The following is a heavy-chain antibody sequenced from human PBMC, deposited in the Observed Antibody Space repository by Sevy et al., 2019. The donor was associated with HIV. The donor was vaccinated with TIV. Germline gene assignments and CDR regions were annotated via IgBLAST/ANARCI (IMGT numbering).Heavy chain of an antibody. CDR3: ANVRVSGIYYTGDFDS. Sequence: GGSLRLSCAASGFTFSTYAMTWVRQATGKGLEWVSVISISGGDTYYADSVKGRFTISRDNSKNTLYLQMNSLRAEDTAVYYCANVRVSGIYYTGDFDSWGQGTLVTVSS. CDR1: GFTFSTYA. D-gene: IGHD3-10*01. J-gene: IGHJ4*02. V-gene: IGHV3-23*01. CDR2: ISISGGDT.